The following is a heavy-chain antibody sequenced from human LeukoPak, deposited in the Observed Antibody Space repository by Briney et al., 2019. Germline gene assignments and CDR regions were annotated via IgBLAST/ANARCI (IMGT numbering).Heavy chain of an antibody. J-gene: IGHJ4*02. D-gene: IGHD1-26*01. CDR3: AKDKSGSSNLFDY. CDR1: GFTFDDYA. V-gene: IGHV3-9*01. CDR2: ISWNSGSI. Sequence: GRSLRLSCAASGFTFDDYAMQWVRQAPGKGLEWVSGISWNSGSIGYADSVKGRFTISRDNAKNSLYLQMNSLRAEDTALYYCAKDKSGSSNLFDYWGQGTLVTVSS.